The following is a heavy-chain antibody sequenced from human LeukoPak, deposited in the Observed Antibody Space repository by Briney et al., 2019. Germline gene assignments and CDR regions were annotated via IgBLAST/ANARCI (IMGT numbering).Heavy chain of an antibody. Sequence: GGSLRLSCAASGFTFNNYAMHWVRQAPGKGLEWVAVISYDGSNKYYADSVKGRFTISRDNSKNTLYLQMNSLRAEDTAVYYCAREAYYDSSGSQGFDPWGQGTLVTVSS. V-gene: IGHV3-30*04. J-gene: IGHJ5*02. CDR1: GFTFNNYA. CDR2: ISYDGSNK. CDR3: AREAYYDSSGSQGFDP. D-gene: IGHD3-22*01.